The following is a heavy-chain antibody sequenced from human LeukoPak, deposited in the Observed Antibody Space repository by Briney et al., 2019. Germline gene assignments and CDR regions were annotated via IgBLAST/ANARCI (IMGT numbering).Heavy chain of an antibody. CDR3: AADHASITMVRGVINWYFDL. Sequence: SMKVSCKASGFTFTSSAVQWVRQARGQRLEWIGWIVVGSGNTNYAQKFQERVTITRDMSTSTAYMELSSLRSEDTAVYYCAADHASITMVRGVINWYFDLWGRGTLVTVSS. D-gene: IGHD3-10*01. CDR2: IVVGSGNT. V-gene: IGHV1-58*01. CDR1: GFTFTSSA. J-gene: IGHJ2*01.